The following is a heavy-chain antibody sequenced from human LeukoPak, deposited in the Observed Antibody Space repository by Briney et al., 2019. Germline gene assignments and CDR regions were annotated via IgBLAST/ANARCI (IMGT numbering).Heavy chain of an antibody. J-gene: IGHJ4*02. CDR3: ARRRTILTGRQFDY. V-gene: IGHV4-59*08. CDR2: LLYTGSA. D-gene: IGHD3-9*01. CDR1: GVTINSYN. Sequence: PSETLSLTCTVSGVTINSYNWGWIRQSPGKGLEWIGYLLYTGSANYNPSLKSRVTISLDTSKNQFSLTLSSVTAADTAVYYCARRRTILTGRQFDYWAREPWSPSPQ.